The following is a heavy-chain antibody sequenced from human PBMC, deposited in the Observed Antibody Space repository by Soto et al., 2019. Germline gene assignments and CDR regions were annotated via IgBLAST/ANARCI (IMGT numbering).Heavy chain of an antibody. CDR3: AVVYSSGWYFDY. J-gene: IGHJ4*02. V-gene: IGHV1-46*01. D-gene: IGHD6-19*01. CDR2: INPSGGST. CDR1: GYTFTSYY. Sequence: ASVKVSCKASGYTFTSYYMHWVRQAPGQGLEWMGIINPSGGSTSYAQKFQGRVTMTTDTSTSTAYMELRSLRSDDTAVYYCAVVYSSGWYFDYWGQGTLVTVSS.